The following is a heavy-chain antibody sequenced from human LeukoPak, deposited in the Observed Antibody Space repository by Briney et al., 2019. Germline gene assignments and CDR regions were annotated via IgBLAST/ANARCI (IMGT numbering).Heavy chain of an antibody. CDR2: IIPILGIA. J-gene: IGHJ4*02. D-gene: IGHD6-19*01. CDR3: ARSSGSGMYPDY. Sequence: ASVKVSCKASGYTFTGYYMHWVRQAPGQGLEWMGRIIPILGIANYAQKFQGRVTITADKSTSTAYMELSSLRSEDTAVYYCARSSGSGMYPDYWGQGTLVTVSS. V-gene: IGHV1-69*02. CDR1: GYTFTGYY.